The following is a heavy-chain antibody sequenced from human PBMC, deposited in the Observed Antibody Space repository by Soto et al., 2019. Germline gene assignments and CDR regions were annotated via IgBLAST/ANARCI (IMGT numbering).Heavy chain of an antibody. J-gene: IGHJ5*02. CDR3: ARGGYSYGVNWFDP. CDR1: GGSISSYY. Sequence: PSETLSLTCTVSGGSISSYYWSWIRQPPGKGLEWIGYVHDSWGSHYNPSLKSRVAISLDTSKSQFSLKLTSVTATDTAVYYCARGGYSYGVNWFDPWGQGTLVTAPQ. V-gene: IGHV4-59*08. D-gene: IGHD5-18*01. CDR2: VHDSWGS.